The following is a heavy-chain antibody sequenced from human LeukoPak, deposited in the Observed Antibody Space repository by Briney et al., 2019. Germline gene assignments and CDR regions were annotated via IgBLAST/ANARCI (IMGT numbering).Heavy chain of an antibody. J-gene: IGHJ3*02. CDR3: ARLRRRRAFDI. V-gene: IGHV4-59*08. CDR1: GGSISSYY. CDR2: IYYSGST. Sequence: TSETLSLTCTVSGGSISSYYWSWIRQPPGKGLEWIGYIYYSGSTNYNPSLKSRVTISVDTSKNQFSLKLSSVTAADTAVYYCARLRRRRAFDIWGQGTMVTVSS.